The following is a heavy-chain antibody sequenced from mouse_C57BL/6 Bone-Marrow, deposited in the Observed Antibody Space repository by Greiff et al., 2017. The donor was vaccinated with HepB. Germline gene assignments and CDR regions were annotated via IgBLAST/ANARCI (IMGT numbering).Heavy chain of an antibody. CDR2: ISYDGSN. CDR3: HYERSPRDFDV. CDR1: GYSITSGYY. D-gene: IGHD1-1*01. J-gene: IGHJ1*03. V-gene: IGHV3-6*01. Sequence: VQLQQSGPGLVKPSQSLSLTCSVTGYSITSGYYWNWIRQFPGNKLEWMGYISYDGSNNYNPSLKNRISITRDTSKNQFFLKLNSVTTEDTATYYCHYERSPRDFDVWGTGNTVTVSS.